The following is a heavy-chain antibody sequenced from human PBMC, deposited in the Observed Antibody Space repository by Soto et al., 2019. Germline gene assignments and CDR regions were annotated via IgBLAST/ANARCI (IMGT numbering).Heavy chain of an antibody. V-gene: IGHV3-11*01. Sequence: QVQLVESGGGLVKPGGSLRLSCAASGFTFSDSYMSWIRQAPGKGLEWISYITFSGNTVYYADSLKGRFTISRDNAKNSLYVQMNRLRAEDTAVYYCARVSWRGKYGMDVWGQGTTVTVSS. CDR3: ARVSWRGKYGMDV. J-gene: IGHJ6*02. CDR2: ITFSGNTV. CDR1: GFTFSDSY.